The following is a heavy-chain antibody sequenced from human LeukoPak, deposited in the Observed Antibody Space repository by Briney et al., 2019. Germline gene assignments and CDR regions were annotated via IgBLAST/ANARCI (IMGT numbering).Heavy chain of an antibody. D-gene: IGHD4-23*01. CDR1: GGSISISSSNW. Sequence: PSGTLSLTCAVSGGSISISSSNWWSWVRQPPGKGLEWIGEIFHSRSTNYNPSLKSRVTISVDKSKNQFSLKLSSLTAADTAVYYCARDLHGGNSFTSDWYFDLWGRGTLVTVSS. CDR2: IFHSRST. J-gene: IGHJ2*01. V-gene: IGHV4-4*02. CDR3: ARDLHGGNSFTSDWYFDL.